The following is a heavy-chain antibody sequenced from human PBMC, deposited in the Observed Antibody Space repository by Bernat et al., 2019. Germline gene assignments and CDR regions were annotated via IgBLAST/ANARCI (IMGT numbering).Heavy chain of an antibody. V-gene: IGHV3-21*01. CDR1: GFTFSSYS. Sequence: EVQLVESGGGLVKPGGSLRLSCAASGFTFSSYSMNWVRQAPGKGLEWVSSISSSSSYIYYADSVKGRFTISRDKDKNSLYLKMNRLRAEDTAVDYCARGLEHPGKQLVYIDYWGQGTLVTVSS. D-gene: IGHD6-6*01. CDR3: ARGLEHPGKQLVYIDY. J-gene: IGHJ4*02. CDR2: ISSSSSYI.